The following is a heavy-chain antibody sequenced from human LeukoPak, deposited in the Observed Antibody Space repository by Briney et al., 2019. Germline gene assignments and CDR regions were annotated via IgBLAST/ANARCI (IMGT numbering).Heavy chain of an antibody. CDR3: AKEYSSGH. Sequence: GGSLRLSCAASGFTFSSYEMNWVRQAPGKGLEWVSYISSSGSTIYYADSVKGRFSISRDNSKNTLYLQMNSLRAEDTALYFCAKEYSSGHWGQGTLVTVSS. CDR2: ISSSGSTI. CDR1: GFTFSSYE. V-gene: IGHV3-48*03. J-gene: IGHJ4*02. D-gene: IGHD6-19*01.